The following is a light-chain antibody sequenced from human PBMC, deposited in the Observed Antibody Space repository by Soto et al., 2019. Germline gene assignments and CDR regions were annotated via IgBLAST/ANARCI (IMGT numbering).Light chain of an antibody. J-gene: IGKJ5*01. CDR3: QQSYSTPPT. V-gene: IGKV1-39*01. CDR2: AAS. Sequence: EIQMTQSPSYLFTSVGDRVTITCRASQSISSYLNWYQQKPGKAPKLLIYAASSLQSGVPSRFSGSGSGTDFTLTISSLQPEDFATYYCQQSYSTPPTFGQGTRLEIK. CDR1: QSISSY.